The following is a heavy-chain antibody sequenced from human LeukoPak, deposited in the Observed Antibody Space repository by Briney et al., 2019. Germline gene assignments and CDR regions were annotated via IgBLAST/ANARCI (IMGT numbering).Heavy chain of an antibody. D-gene: IGHD3-3*01. CDR1: GYTFTNYY. V-gene: IGHV1-46*01. CDR3: ARGPNTYYDFWSGYYRGSYYYYYMDV. CDR2: INPSGGST. Sequence: ASVKVSCKASGYTFTNYYIHWVRQAPGQGLEWMGIINPSGGSTSYGQKFQGRVTITRNTSISTAYMELSSLRSEDTAVYYCARGPNTYYDFWSGYYRGSYYYYYMDVWGKGTTVTVSS. J-gene: IGHJ6*03.